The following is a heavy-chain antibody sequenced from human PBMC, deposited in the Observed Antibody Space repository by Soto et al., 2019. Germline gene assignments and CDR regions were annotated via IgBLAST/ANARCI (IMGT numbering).Heavy chain of an antibody. D-gene: IGHD2-2*01. CDR3: ATGLPAEEDFDI. J-gene: IGHJ3*02. CDR1: GYTFTSYD. V-gene: IGHV1-8*01. Sequence: ASVKVSCKASGYTFTSYDINWVRQATGQGLEWMGWMNPNSGNTGYAQKFQGRVTMTRNTSISTAYMELSSLRSEDTAVYYCATGLPAEEDFDIWGQGTMVTVSS. CDR2: MNPNSGNT.